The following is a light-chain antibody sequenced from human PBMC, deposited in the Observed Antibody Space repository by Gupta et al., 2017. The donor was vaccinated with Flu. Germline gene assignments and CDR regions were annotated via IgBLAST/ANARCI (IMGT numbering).Light chain of an antibody. V-gene: IGKV3-20*01. CDR3: QRYGNSPRFT. CDR1: QSVSSDY. CDR2: GAS. Sequence: EIVLTQSPGTLSLSPGERATLSCRASQSVSSDYIAWYQQKPGQAPRLLIYGASNRATGIPDRFSGSGSGTDFTLTISRLEPEDFAVYFCQRYGNSPRFTFGHGTKVDL. J-gene: IGKJ3*01.